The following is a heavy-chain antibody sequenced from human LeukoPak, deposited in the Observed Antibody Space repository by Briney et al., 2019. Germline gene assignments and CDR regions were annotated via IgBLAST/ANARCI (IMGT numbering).Heavy chain of an antibody. CDR3: ARGPYYGSGSAYYYYYYMDV. CDR1: GGSISRSNW. J-gene: IGHJ6*03. Sequence: SETLSLTCAVSGGSISRSNWWSWVRQPPGRGLEWIGEIYHSGSTNYNPSLKSRVTISVDKSKNQFSLKLSSVTAADTAVYYCARGPYYGSGSAYYYYYYMDVWGKGTTVTVSS. D-gene: IGHD3-10*01. CDR2: IYHSGST. V-gene: IGHV4-4*02.